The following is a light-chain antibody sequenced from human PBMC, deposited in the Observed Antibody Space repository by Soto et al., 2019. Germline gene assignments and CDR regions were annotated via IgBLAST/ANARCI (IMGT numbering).Light chain of an antibody. Sequence: QSALTQPASVSGSPGQSITISCTGTSSDVGGYNYVSWYQQHPGKAPKLMIYDVSNRPSGVSNRFSGSQSGNTASRTISGLQAEDEADYYCSSYTSSSTYVVFGGGTKLTVL. V-gene: IGLV2-14*01. J-gene: IGLJ2*01. CDR1: SSDVGGYNY. CDR2: DVS. CDR3: SSYTSSSTYVV.